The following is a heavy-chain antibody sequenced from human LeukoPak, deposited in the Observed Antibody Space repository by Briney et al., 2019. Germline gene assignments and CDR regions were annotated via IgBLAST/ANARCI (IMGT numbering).Heavy chain of an antibody. V-gene: IGHV3-48*03. J-gene: IGHJ4*02. Sequence: PGGSLRLSCTTSGFTFGDYAMSWVRQAPGKGLEWVSYISSIGTGINYADSVKGRFTISRDNAKNSLYLQMNSLRAEDTAVYYCARRDYYDSSGYFHYYLDYWGQGTLVTVSS. D-gene: IGHD3-22*01. CDR3: ARRDYYDSSGYFHYYLDY. CDR2: ISSIGTGI. CDR1: GFTFGDYA.